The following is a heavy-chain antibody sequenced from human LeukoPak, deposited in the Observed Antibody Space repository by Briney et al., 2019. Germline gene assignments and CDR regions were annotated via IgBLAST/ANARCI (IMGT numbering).Heavy chain of an antibody. CDR3: ARGAGYCSSTSCLENNWFDP. J-gene: IGHJ5*02. CDR2: IYHSGST. V-gene: IGHV4-30-2*01. CDR1: GGSISSGGYS. Sequence: SETLSLTCAVSGGSISSGGYSWSWIRQPPGKGLEWIGYIYHSGSTYYNPSLKSRVTISVDRSKNQFSLKLSSVTAADTAVYYCARGAGYCSSTSCLENNWFDPWGQGTLVTVSS. D-gene: IGHD2-2*01.